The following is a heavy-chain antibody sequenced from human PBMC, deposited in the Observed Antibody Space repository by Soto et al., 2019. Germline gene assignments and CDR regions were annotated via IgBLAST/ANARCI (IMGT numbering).Heavy chain of an antibody. CDR3: ARVTNDFWSGYWGFDP. CDR1: GGSISSFY. D-gene: IGHD3-3*01. J-gene: IGHJ5*02. V-gene: IGHV4-59*01. Sequence: SETLSLTCTVSGGSISSFYWSWILQPPGKGLEWIGYIYYSGSTNYNPSLKSRVTISVDTSKNQFSLKLSSVTAADTAVYYCARVTNDFWSGYWGFDPWGQGTLVTVSS. CDR2: IYYSGST.